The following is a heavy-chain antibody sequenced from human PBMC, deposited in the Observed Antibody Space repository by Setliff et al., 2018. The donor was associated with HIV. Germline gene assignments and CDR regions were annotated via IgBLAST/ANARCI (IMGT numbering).Heavy chain of an antibody. CDR3: ARSSGRYSTSSLAF. CDR1: GGPFNFYF. J-gene: IGHJ4*02. D-gene: IGHD6-6*01. CDR2: ISHSGKS. V-gene: IGHV4-34*01. Sequence: PSETLSLTCAVYGGPFNFYFWTGIRQTPGKGLEWIGDISHSGKSNYNPSLESRVTMSVDTSKNQFSLRLTSVTAADTAIYYCARSSGRYSTSSLAFCGQGTLVTVSS.